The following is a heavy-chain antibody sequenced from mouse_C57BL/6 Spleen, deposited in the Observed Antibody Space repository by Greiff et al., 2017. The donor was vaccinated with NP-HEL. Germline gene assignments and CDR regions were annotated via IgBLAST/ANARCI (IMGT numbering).Heavy chain of an antibody. CDR1: GFTFSDYG. CDR3: ATGSSYGGFAY. D-gene: IGHD1-1*01. V-gene: IGHV5-17*01. Sequence: DVMLVESGGGLVKPGGSLKLSCAASGFTFSDYGMHWVRQAPEKGLEWVAYISSGSSTIYYADTVKGRFTISRDNAKNTLFLQMTSLRSEDTAMYYCATGSSYGGFAYWGQGTLVTVSA. CDR2: ISSGSSTI. J-gene: IGHJ3*01.